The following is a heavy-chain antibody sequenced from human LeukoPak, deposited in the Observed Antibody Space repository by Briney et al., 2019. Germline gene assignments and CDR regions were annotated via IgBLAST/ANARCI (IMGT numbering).Heavy chain of an antibody. J-gene: IGHJ3*01. Sequence: SQTLSRTCSVSGASISSGDSFWSWIRQSAGRGLEWIGYIRSSGTTLYNVSLKSRVTISADASKNQFSLKLTSVTAADTAVYFCAKDPRSYGGASFDVWGRGTVVTVSS. CDR3: AKDPRSYGGASFDV. V-gene: IGHV4-30-4*08. D-gene: IGHD3-16*01. CDR2: IRSSGTT. CDR1: GASISSGDSF.